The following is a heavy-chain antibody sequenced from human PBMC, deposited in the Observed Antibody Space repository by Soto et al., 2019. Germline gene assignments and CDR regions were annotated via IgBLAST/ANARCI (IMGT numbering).Heavy chain of an antibody. V-gene: IGHV5-10-1*01. CDR1: GYSFTSYW. J-gene: IGHJ6*02. D-gene: IGHD3-9*01. Sequence: PGESLKISCKGSGYSFTSYWISWVRQMPGKGLEWMGRIDPSDSYTNYSPSFQGHVTISADKSISTAYLQWSSLKASDTAMYYCASVPHLPGYHNHGMDVWGQGTTVTVSS. CDR2: IDPSDSYT. CDR3: ASVPHLPGYHNHGMDV.